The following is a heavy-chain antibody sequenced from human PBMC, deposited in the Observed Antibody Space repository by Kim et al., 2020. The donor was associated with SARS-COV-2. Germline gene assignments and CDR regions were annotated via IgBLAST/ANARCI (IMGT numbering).Heavy chain of an antibody. CDR3: ARHHRDYYYYYMDV. Sequence: NPSLKSRGTISVDTATNHCSLKLRSVTAADTAVYYCARHHRDYYYYYMDVWGKGTTVTVSS. J-gene: IGHJ6*03. V-gene: IGHV4-39*01.